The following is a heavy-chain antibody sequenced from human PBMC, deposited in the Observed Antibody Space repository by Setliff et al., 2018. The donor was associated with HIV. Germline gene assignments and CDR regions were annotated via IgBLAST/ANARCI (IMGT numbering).Heavy chain of an antibody. D-gene: IGHD3-3*01. CDR2: VYYSGTT. V-gene: IGHV4-59*08. CDR1: GRSITSSY. J-gene: IGHJ5*02. Sequence: SETLSLTCSVSGRSITSSYWSWVRQSPERVLEWIGYVYYSGTTNYNPSLKRRVSLSIDTSKNQFSLKLTSLTAADTAVYYCANFPTVFGVVSPSYSWGQGIQVTVSS. CDR3: ANFPTVFGVVSPSYS.